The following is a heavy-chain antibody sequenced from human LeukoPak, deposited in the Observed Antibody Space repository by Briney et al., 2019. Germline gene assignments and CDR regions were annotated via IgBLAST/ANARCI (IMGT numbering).Heavy chain of an antibody. V-gene: IGHV3-30*18. CDR3: AKGHWSGYYVGGGIDY. J-gene: IGHJ4*02. CDR1: GISVSSNY. D-gene: IGHD3-3*01. CDR2: ISYDGSNK. Sequence: GGSLRLSCVASGISVSSNYMSWVRQAPGKGLEWVAVISYDGSNKYYADSVKGRFTISRDNSKNTLYLQMNSLRAEDTAVYYCAKGHWSGYYVGGGIDYWGQGTLVTVSS.